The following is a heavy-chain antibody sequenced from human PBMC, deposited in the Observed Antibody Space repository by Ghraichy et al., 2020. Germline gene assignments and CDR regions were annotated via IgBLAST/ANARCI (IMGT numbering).Heavy chain of an antibody. CDR2: ISGSGGST. CDR3: AKDRPTYYYDSSGTGY. CDR1: GFTFSSYA. Sequence: GGSLRLSCAASGFTFSSYAMSWVRQAPGKGLEWVSAISGSGGSTYYADSVKGRFTISRDNSKNTLYLQMNSLRAEDTAVYYCAKDRPTYYYDSSGTGYWGQGTLVTVSS. D-gene: IGHD3-22*01. V-gene: IGHV3-23*01. J-gene: IGHJ4*02.